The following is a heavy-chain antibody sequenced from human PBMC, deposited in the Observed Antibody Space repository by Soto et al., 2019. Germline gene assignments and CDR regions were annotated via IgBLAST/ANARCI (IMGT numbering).Heavy chain of an antibody. CDR3: ASGSHVGYGNT. Sequence: PSETLSLTCNVSGVSISSTSYNWCWIRQPPGKGLEWIGSLDYSWSTNYNPSLKSRVTISVDTSKNQFSLKLSSVTAADTAVYYCASGSHVGYGNTWGQGTLVTVSS. J-gene: IGHJ5*02. D-gene: IGHD5-12*01. CDR2: LDYSWST. V-gene: IGHV4-39*07. CDR1: GVSISSTSYN.